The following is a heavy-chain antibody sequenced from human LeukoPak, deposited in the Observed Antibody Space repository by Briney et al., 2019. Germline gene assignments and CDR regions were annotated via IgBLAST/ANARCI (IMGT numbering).Heavy chain of an antibody. CDR1: GFTFSSYA. J-gene: IGHJ4*02. V-gene: IGHV3-23*01. Sequence: GGSLRLSCAASGFTFSSYAMSWVRQAPGKGLEWVSAISGSGGSTYYADSVKGRFTISRDNSKNTLYLQMNSLRAEDTSVYYCAKVLSHYGDYEGVDYWGQGTLVTVSS. CDR2: ISGSGGST. CDR3: AKVLSHYGDYEGVDY. D-gene: IGHD4-17*01.